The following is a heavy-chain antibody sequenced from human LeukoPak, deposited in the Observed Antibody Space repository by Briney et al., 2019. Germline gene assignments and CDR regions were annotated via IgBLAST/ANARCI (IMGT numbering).Heavy chain of an antibody. CDR3: ARETRTGGADQRPWWFDP. CDR1: GFTFSNYE. CDR2: ISSSGSNI. V-gene: IGHV3-48*03. D-gene: IGHD2-2*01. Sequence: PGGSLRLSCAASGFTFSNYEMNWVRQAPGKGLEWVSYISSSGSNIHYADSVKGRFTVSRDNAKNSLYLQMNSLRAEDTAVYYCARETRTGGADQRPWWFDPWGQGTLVTVSS. J-gene: IGHJ5*02.